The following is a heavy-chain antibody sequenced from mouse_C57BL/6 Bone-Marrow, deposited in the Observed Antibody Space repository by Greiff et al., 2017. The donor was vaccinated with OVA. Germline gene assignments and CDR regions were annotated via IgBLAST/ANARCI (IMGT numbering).Heavy chain of an antibody. D-gene: IGHD2-3*01. CDR2: IHPNSGST. J-gene: IGHJ3*01. Sequence: VQLQQPGAELVKPGASVKLSCKASGYTFTSYWMHWVKQRPGQGLEWIGMIHPNSGSTNYNEKFKSKATLTVDKSSSTAYMQLSSLTSEDSAVYYCAREGAYDGYYVFAYWGQGTLVTVSA. CDR3: AREGAYDGYYVFAY. V-gene: IGHV1-64*01. CDR1: GYTFTSYW.